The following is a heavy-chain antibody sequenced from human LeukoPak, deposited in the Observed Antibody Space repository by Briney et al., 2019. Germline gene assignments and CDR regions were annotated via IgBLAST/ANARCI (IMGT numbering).Heavy chain of an antibody. J-gene: IGHJ4*02. V-gene: IGHV1-18*01. D-gene: IGHD3-16*01. CDR3: ARAGNDYDYVWGSYDIDY. CDR2: ISAYNGNT. Sequence: ASVKVSCKASGYTFTSYGISWVRQAPGQGLEWMGWISAYNGNTNYAQKLQGRVTMTTDTSTSTAYMELRSLRSDDTAVYYCARAGNDYDYVWGSYDIDYWGQGTLVTVSS. CDR1: GYTFTSYG.